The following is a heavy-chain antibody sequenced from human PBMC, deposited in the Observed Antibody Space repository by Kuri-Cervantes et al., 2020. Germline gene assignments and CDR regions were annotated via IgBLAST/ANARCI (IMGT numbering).Heavy chain of an antibody. J-gene: IGHJ6*03. CDR3: ARDGRAAAVGYYYYMDV. CDR2: ISSSSSTI. D-gene: IGHD6-13*01. V-gene: IGHV3-48*02. Sequence: GESLKISCAASGSTFSSYSMNWVRQAPGKGLEWVSYISSSSSTIYYADSVKGRFTISRDNAKNSLYLQMNSLRDEDTAVYYCARDGRAAAVGYYYYMDVWGKGTTVTVSS. CDR1: GSTFSSYS.